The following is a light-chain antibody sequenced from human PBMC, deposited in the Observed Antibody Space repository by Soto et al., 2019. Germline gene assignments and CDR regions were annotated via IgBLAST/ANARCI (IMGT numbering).Light chain of an antibody. CDR2: GAS. J-gene: IGKJ1*01. CDR3: QHYVISIPRT. Sequence: EIVLTQSPGTLSLSPGARATLSCRASQSVTNNYLAWYQQRPGQAPRLLIYGASNRATGIPDRFSGSGSGTDFNLTISRLEPEDFAVYYCQHYVISIPRTFGQGTKVEIK. V-gene: IGKV3-20*01. CDR1: QSVTNNY.